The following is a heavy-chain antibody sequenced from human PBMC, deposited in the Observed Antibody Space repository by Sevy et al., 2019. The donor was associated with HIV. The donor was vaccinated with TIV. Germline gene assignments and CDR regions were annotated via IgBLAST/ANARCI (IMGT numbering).Heavy chain of an antibody. CDR2: IHYSGST. CDR1: GSSINSGGYY. CDR3: AGETEPGTIH. V-gene: IGHV4-31*03. D-gene: IGHD6-13*01. Sequence: SETLSLTCTVSGSSINSGGYYWNWIRHHPGKGLEWIGYIHYSGSTYYNTSLKSRITISLDTSKNQFSQKVTSVTAADTAVYYCAGETEPGTIHWGQGALVTVSS. J-gene: IGHJ4*02.